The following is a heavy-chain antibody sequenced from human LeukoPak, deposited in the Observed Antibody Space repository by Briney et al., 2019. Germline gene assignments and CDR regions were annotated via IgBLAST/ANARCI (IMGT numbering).Heavy chain of an antibody. V-gene: IGHV1-2*02. J-gene: IGHJ4*02. D-gene: IGHD3-22*01. CDR1: GYTFTGYY. CDR3: ARDQRNPPYYYDSSGYYFDY. CDR2: INPNSGGT. Sequence: GASVKVSCKASGYTFTGYYVHWVRQAPGQGLEWMGWINPNSGGTNYAQKFQGRVTMTRDTSISTAYMDLSRLRSDDTAVYYCARDQRNPPYYYDSSGYYFDYWGQGTLVTVSS.